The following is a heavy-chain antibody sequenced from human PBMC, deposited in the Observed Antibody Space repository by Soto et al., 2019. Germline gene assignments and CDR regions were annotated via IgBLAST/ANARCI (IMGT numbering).Heavy chain of an antibody. Sequence: GGSLRLSCAASGFTFSTYGMHWVRQAPGKGLEWVTVISYDGSSKYYADSVKGRFTISRDNSKNTLYLQMNSLRVEDTAVYYCAKIPTTNVPDNYYDTSGYSGNYFDYWGQGTLVTVSS. V-gene: IGHV3-30*18. CDR3: AKIPTTNVPDNYYDTSGYSGNYFDY. CDR2: ISYDGSSK. D-gene: IGHD3-22*01. CDR1: GFTFSTYG. J-gene: IGHJ4*02.